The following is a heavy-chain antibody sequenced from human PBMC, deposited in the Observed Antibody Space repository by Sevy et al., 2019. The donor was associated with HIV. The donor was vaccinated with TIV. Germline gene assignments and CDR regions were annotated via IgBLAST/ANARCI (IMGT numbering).Heavy chain of an antibody. Sequence: SETLSLTYTVSGGSISSSSYYWGWIRQPPGKGLEWIGSIYYSGSTYYNPSLKSRVTISVDTSKNQFSLKLSSVTAADTAVYYCARQNYGDYFDYWGQGTLVTVSS. D-gene: IGHD4-17*01. CDR3: ARQNYGDYFDY. CDR1: GGSISSSSYY. CDR2: IYYSGST. J-gene: IGHJ4*02. V-gene: IGHV4-39*01.